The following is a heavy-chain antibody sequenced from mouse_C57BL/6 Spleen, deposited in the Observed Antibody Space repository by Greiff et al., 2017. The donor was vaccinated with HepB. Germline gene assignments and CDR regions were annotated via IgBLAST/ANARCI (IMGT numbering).Heavy chain of an antibody. Sequence: VKLQQPGAELVKPGASVKLSCKASGYTFTSYWMQWVKQRPGQGLEWIGEIDPSDSYTNYNQKFKGKATLTVDTSSSTAYMQLSSLTSEDSAVYYCAMGDYYGSLYFDVWGTGTTVTVSS. CDR3: AMGDYYGSLYFDV. CDR1: GYTFTSYW. V-gene: IGHV1-50*01. D-gene: IGHD1-1*01. J-gene: IGHJ1*03. CDR2: IDPSDSYT.